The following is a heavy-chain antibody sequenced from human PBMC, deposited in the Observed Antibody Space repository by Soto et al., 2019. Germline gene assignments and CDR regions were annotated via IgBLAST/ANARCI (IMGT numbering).Heavy chain of an antibody. D-gene: IGHD6-13*01. CDR2: IYNRGST. Sequence: PSETLSLTCTVSGGSISSYYWSWIRQPPGKGLKWIGYIYNRGSTNYNTSLKNRVTKSEDTSKNQNTIKLSSETAADTAMNYCARVAAAADYNWFDPWGQGTLVTVS. J-gene: IGHJ5*02. V-gene: IGHV4-59*01. CDR3: ARVAAAADYNWFDP. CDR1: GGSISSYY.